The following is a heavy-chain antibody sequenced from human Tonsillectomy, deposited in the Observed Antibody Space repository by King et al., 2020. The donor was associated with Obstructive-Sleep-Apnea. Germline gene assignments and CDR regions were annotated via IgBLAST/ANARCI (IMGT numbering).Heavy chain of an antibody. CDR1: GSSISSGYY. CDR2: IYHTGNT. D-gene: IGHD2-15*01. V-gene: IGHV4-38-2*02. J-gene: IGHJ5*02. CDR3: AREDVVVAVAATSGGWFDP. Sequence: VQLQESGPGLVKPSETLSLTCTVSGSSISSGYYWGWIRQPPGKGLEWIWTIYHTGNTYYNPSLKSRVTISVDTSKNQFSLRLRSVTAADTAVYYCAREDVVVAVAATSGGWFDPWGQGTLVTVSS.